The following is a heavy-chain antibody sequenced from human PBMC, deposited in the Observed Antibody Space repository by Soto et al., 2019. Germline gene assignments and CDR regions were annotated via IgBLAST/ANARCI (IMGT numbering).Heavy chain of an antibody. J-gene: IGHJ4*02. V-gene: IGHV3-30*02. CDR2: IWYDGSNK. Sequence: GGSLRLSCAASGFTFSSYGMHWVRQAPGKGLEWVAVIWYDGSNKYYADSVKGRFTISRDNSKNTLYLQMNSLRAEDTAVYYCAKNLGDSSGWFYFDYWGQGTLVTVSS. CDR3: AKNLGDSSGWFYFDY. CDR1: GFTFSSYG. D-gene: IGHD6-19*01.